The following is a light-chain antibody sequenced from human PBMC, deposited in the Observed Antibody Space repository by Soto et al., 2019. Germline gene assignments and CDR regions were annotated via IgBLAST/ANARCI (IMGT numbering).Light chain of an antibody. V-gene: IGLV2-14*01. J-gene: IGLJ1*01. Sequence: QSALTQPASVSGSPGQSITISCTGTSSDVGGYNYVSWYQQHPGKAPKLMISDVSKRPSGVSNRFSGSESGNTASLSISGLQVEDEDEDYYSSYSSSSTPPYGFGTGTKLTVL. CDR2: DVS. CDR3: SSYSSSSTPPYG. CDR1: SSDVGGYNY.